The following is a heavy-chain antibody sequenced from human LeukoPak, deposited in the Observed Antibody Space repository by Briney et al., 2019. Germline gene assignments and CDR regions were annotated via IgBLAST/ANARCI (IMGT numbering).Heavy chain of an antibody. V-gene: IGHV1-69*13. J-gene: IGHJ6*02. Sequence: GASVKISCKASGGTFSSYAISWVRQAPGQGLEWMGGIIPIFGTANYAQKFQGRVTITADESTSTAYMELSSLRSEDTAVYYCARDPKGEIYYYGMDVWGQGTTVTVSS. CDR3: ARDPKGEIYYYGMDV. CDR1: GGTFSSYA. CDR2: IIPIFGTA. D-gene: IGHD5-24*01.